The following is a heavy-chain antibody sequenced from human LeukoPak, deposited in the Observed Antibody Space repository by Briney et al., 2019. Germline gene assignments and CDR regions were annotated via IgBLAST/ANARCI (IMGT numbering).Heavy chain of an antibody. V-gene: IGHV3-21*01. CDR2: ISSRSTYT. CDR3: ARSQFGELLNGFDS. CDR1: GFIFSTYS. J-gene: IGHJ4*02. Sequence: GGSLRLSCAASGFIFSTYSISWVRQAPGKGLEWVSSISSRSTYTYYADSVKGRFAISGDNAKNSLYLQMNSLRVEDTAVYYCARSQFGELLNGFDSWGQGTLVTVSS. D-gene: IGHD3-10*01.